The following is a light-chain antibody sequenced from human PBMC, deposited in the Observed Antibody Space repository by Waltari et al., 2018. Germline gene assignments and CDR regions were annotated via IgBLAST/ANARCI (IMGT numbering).Light chain of an antibody. V-gene: IGKV2-28*01. Sequence: DIVMTQSPLSLPVTPGEPASISCRSSPSLLHNNGYNYLDWYLQKQGQSPQLLIYLGSNRASGVPDRFSGSGSGTDFTLKINRVEAEDVGVYYCMQALQTPYTFGQGTKLEI. CDR1: PSLLHNNGYNY. CDR2: LGS. CDR3: MQALQTPYT. J-gene: IGKJ2*01.